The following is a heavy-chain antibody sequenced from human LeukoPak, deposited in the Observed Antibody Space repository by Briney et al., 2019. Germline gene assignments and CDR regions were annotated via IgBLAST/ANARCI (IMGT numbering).Heavy chain of an antibody. CDR3: ARDMGYSIVVVPADRHYCGMDV. D-gene: IGHD2-2*01. Sequence: SVKVSCKASGGTFSSYAISWVRQAPGQGLEWMGGIIPIFGTANYAQKFQGRVTITADESTSTAYMELSSLRSEDTAVYYCARDMGYSIVVVPADRHYCGMDVWGQGTTVTVSS. CDR1: GGTFSSYA. CDR2: IIPIFGTA. J-gene: IGHJ6*02. V-gene: IGHV1-69*13.